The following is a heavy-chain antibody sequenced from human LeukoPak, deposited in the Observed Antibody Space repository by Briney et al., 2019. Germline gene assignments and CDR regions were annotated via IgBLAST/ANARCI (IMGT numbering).Heavy chain of an antibody. CDR3: ARRGPLGRGIAARPVWFDP. V-gene: IGHV4-34*01. CDR1: GGSFSGYY. CDR2: INHSGST. J-gene: IGHJ5*02. D-gene: IGHD6-6*01. Sequence: TSSETLSLTCAVYGGSFSGYYWSWIRQPPGKGLEWIGEINHSGSTNYNPSLKSRVTISVDTSKNQFSLKLSSVTAADTAVYYCARRGPLGRGIAARPVWFDPWGQGTLVTVSS.